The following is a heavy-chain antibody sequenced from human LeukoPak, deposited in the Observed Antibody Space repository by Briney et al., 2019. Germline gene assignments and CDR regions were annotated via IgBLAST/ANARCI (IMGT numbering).Heavy chain of an antibody. V-gene: IGHV3-30-3*01. Sequence: GGSLRLSCAASGFTFSRYAMHWVRQPPGKGLEWVAVISYDGNDKYSADSVKGRFTISRDNSKNTLYLQMNSLRAEDTAVYYCARGYYDFWSVYSDYYYYGMDVWGQGTTVTVSS. J-gene: IGHJ6*02. CDR1: GFTFSRYA. CDR3: ARGYYDFWSVYSDYYYYGMDV. CDR2: ISYDGNDK. D-gene: IGHD3-3*01.